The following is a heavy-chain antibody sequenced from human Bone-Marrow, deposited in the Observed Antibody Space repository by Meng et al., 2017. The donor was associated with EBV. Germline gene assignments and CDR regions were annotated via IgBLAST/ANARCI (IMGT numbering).Heavy chain of an antibody. D-gene: IGHD3-22*01. J-gene: IGHJ4*02. CDR1: GFSPSTSGVG. V-gene: IGHV2-5*02. Sequence: QITLKESGPTLCKPTNPLPLTCNFSGFSPSTSGVGVGWIRQPSGKALEWLALIYWDDDKRYSPSLKSRLTITKDTSKNQVVLTMTNMDPVDTATYYCAQTYYYDGNGYYPRVWGQGTLVTVSS. CDR3: AQTYYYDGNGYYPRV. CDR2: IYWDDDK.